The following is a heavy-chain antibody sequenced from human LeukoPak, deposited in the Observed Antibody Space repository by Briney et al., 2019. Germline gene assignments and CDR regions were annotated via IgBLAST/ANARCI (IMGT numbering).Heavy chain of an antibody. V-gene: IGHV4-4*07. J-gene: IGHJ3*01. CDR2: IHSSGTT. CDR1: GVSMNYYF. D-gene: IGHD4-17*01. CDR3: ARVPPDYNDLHDALAL. Sequence: SQTLSLTCTVSGVSMNYYFWNWIRQPAGEGLQWIGRIHSSGTTNYNPSLKRRGTISIDMSKNQSSLRLTSVTAADTAVYYCARVPPDYNDLHDALALWGQGTVVTVS.